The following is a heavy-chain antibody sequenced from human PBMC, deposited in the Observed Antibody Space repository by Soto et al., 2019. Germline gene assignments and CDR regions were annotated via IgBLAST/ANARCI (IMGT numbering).Heavy chain of an antibody. CDR2: FDPEDGET. D-gene: IGHD2-2*01. CDR1: GYTLTELS. CDR3: ATDLQGLPLSVY. J-gene: IGHJ4*02. V-gene: IGHV1-24*01. Sequence: SVKVSCQVSGYTLTELSMHWVRQAPGKGLEWMGGFDPEDGETIYAQKFQGRVTMTEDTSTDTAYMELSSLRSEDTAVYYCATDLQGLPLSVYWGQGTLVTVSS.